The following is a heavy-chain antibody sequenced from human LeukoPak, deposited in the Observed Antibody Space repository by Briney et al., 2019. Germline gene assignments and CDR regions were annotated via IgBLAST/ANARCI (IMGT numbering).Heavy chain of an antibody. CDR3: ARQAYNYGLWGFDP. D-gene: IGHD3/OR15-3a*01. CDR2: IYSGGST. CDR1: GGSITSNTYY. Sequence: SETLSLTCTVSGGSITSNTYYWGWIRQPTGKGLEWIGTIYSGGSTYYNPSLKSRVTLSVDTSESHFSLKLSSVTAADTAVYYCARQAYNYGLWGFDPWGQGTLVTVSS. V-gene: IGHV4-39*01. J-gene: IGHJ5*02.